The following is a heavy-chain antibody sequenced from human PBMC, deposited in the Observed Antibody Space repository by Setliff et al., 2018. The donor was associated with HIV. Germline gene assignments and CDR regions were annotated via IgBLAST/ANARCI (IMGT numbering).Heavy chain of an antibody. D-gene: IGHD3-22*01. Sequence: PGESLKLSCKGSGYSFTNYWIGWVRPMPGKGLEWMGFIYPGDSDTRYSPSFQGQVTISADKSISTAYLQWSSLKASDTAMYYCARRPKGYSSSGYVYWHFDLWGRGTLVTVAS. V-gene: IGHV5-51*01. J-gene: IGHJ2*01. CDR2: IYPGDSDT. CDR1: GYSFTNYW. CDR3: ARRPKGYSSSGYVYWHFDL.